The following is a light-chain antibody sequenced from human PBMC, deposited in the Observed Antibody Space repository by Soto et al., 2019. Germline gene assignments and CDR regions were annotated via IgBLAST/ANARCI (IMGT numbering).Light chain of an antibody. CDR3: QQYGSSLPVT. J-gene: IGKJ4*01. CDR2: GAS. CDR1: ESISSSY. Sequence: ETVVTQPPGTLSLSPGERATLSCRASESISSSYLAWYQQKPGQAPRLLIYGASSGATGIPDRFSGSGSGTDFTLTISRLEPEDFAVYYCQQYGSSLPVTFGGGTKVDIK. V-gene: IGKV3-20*01.